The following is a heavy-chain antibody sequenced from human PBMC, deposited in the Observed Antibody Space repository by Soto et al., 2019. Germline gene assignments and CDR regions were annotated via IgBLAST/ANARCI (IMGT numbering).Heavy chain of an antibody. Sequence: QVQLVQSGAEVKKPGSSVKVSCKASGGTFSSYTISWVRQAPGQGLEWMGRIIPILGIANYAQKFQGRVTITEDKSTSTAYMELSSLRSEDTAVYYCARVESSTSCWPWGQGPLVTVSS. J-gene: IGHJ4*02. CDR2: IIPILGIA. CDR3: ARVESSTSCWP. D-gene: IGHD2-2*01. V-gene: IGHV1-69*02. CDR1: GGTFSSYT.